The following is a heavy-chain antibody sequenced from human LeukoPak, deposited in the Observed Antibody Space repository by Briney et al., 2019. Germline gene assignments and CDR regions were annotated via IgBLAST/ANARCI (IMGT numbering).Heavy chain of an antibody. Sequence: GGSLRLSCAASGFTFSSYWMSWVRQAPGKGLEWVANIKQDGSEKYYVDSVKGRFTISRDNAKNSLYLQMNSLRAEDTAVYYCARAHNDYGDLDAFDIWGQGTMVTVSS. CDR3: ARAHNDYGDLDAFDI. V-gene: IGHV3-7*03. J-gene: IGHJ3*02. D-gene: IGHD4-17*01. CDR2: IKQDGSEK. CDR1: GFTFSSYW.